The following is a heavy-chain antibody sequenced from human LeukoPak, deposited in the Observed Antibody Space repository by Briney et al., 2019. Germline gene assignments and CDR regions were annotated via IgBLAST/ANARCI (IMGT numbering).Heavy chain of an antibody. CDR3: ARRGYDSSGYYYMYYFDY. J-gene: IGHJ4*02. Sequence: GGSLRLSCAASRFTFSDYYMSWIRQAPGKGLEWVSYISSSGSTIYYADSVKGRFTISRDNAKNSLYLQMNSLRAEDTAVYYCARRGYDSSGYYYMYYFDYWGQGTLVTVSS. V-gene: IGHV3-11*01. D-gene: IGHD3-22*01. CDR1: RFTFSDYY. CDR2: ISSSGSTI.